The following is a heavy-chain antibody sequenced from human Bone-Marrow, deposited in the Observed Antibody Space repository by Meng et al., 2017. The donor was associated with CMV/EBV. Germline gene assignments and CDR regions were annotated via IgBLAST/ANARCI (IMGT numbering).Heavy chain of an antibody. V-gene: IGHV3-7*01. J-gene: IGHJ4*02. CDR2: IKQDGSEK. CDR3: ARAPGVVGAWYFDY. D-gene: IGHD2-2*01. Sequence: GGSLRLSCAASGFTFSSYWMSWVRQAPGKGLEWVANIKQDGSEKYYVDSVKGRFTISRDNAKNSLYLQMNSLRAEDTAVYYCARAPGVVGAWYFDYWGQGTLVTVSS. CDR1: GFTFSSYW.